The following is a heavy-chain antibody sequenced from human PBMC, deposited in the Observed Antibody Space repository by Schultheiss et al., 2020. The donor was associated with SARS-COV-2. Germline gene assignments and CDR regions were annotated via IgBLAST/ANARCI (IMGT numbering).Heavy chain of an antibody. D-gene: IGHD3-22*01. J-gene: IGHJ4*02. CDR1: GGSISSGGYY. CDR2: IYTSGST. Sequence: SETLSLTCAVYGGSISSGGYYWSWIRQHRGKGLEWIGRIYTSGSTNYNPSLKSRVTMSVDTSKNQFSLKLSSVTAADTAMYYCARGDSSGYATYFDYWGQGTLVTVSS. CDR3: ARGDSSGYATYFDY. V-gene: IGHV4-61*08.